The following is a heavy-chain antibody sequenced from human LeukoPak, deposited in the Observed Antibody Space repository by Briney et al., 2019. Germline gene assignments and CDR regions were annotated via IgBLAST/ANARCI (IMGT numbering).Heavy chain of an antibody. Sequence: SQTLCLTCAASGCSISSGDNFWVRLRQPPGKDRVWIRYIYYSGTTYYNPPLESRGTISVETSKHQFSLKLNSVTAADTAVYYCARALWSGNWFDPWGQGTLVTVSS. CDR2: IYYSGTT. CDR1: GCSISSGDNF. V-gene: IGHV4-30-4*08. J-gene: IGHJ5*01. D-gene: IGHD3-3*01. CDR3: ARALWSGNWFDP.